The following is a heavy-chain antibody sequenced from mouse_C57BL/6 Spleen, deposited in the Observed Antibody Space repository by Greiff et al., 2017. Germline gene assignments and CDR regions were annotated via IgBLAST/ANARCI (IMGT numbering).Heavy chain of an antibody. V-gene: IGHV1-81*01. CDR2: IYPRSGNT. Sequence: QVQLQQPGAELARPGASVKLSCKASGYTFTSYGISWVKQRTGQGLEWIGEIYPRSGNTYYNEKFKGKATLTADKSSSTAYMELRSLTSEDSAVYLCARYDYDLYYFDYWGQGTTLTVSS. CDR3: ARYDYDLYYFDY. J-gene: IGHJ2*01. D-gene: IGHD2-4*01. CDR1: GYTFTSYG.